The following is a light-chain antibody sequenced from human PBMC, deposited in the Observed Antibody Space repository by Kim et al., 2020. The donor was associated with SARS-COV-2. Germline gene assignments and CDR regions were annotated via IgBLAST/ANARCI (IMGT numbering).Light chain of an antibody. V-gene: IGKV3-15*01. J-gene: IGKJ2*01. CDR2: GAS. Sequence: SPGERATLSCRASQSVGSTLAGYQQKPGQSPRLLIYGASTRATGIPARFSGTGFGTEFTLTITSLQSEDFAVYYCQQYKNWPPAYTFGQGTKLEI. CDR1: QSVGST. CDR3: QQYKNWPPAYT.